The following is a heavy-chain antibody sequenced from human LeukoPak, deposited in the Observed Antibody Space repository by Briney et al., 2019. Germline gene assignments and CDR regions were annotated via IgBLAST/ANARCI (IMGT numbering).Heavy chain of an antibody. CDR1: GFTFSSYW. D-gene: IGHD6-19*01. CDR2: ISRSGSSI. J-gene: IGHJ4*02. CDR3: AKPSYPIAVAGYYFDY. Sequence: SGGSLRLSCAPSGFTFSSYWMSWLRQAPGEGLEWVSHISRSGSSIYYADSVKGRFTISRDNSKNTLYLQMNRLRAEDTAVYYCAKPSYPIAVAGYYFDYWGQGTLVTVSS. V-gene: IGHV3-48*01.